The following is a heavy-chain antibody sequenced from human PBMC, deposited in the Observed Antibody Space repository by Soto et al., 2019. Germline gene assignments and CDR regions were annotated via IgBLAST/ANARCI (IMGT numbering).Heavy chain of an antibody. V-gene: IGHV3-15*01. J-gene: IGHJ4*02. CDR1: GFTFSNVW. CDR3: TTAAGCMWGADY. CDR2: VKSKSDGATT. D-gene: IGHD1-26*01. Sequence: EVRLVESGGGLVKPGGSLRLSCAASGFTFSNVWMSWGRQAPGKGLEWVGRVKSKSDGATTDYAAPVKGRFTVSRDYSQNTLSLQMDSLKIEETAVYFCTTAAGCMWGADYWGQGTPVTVSS.